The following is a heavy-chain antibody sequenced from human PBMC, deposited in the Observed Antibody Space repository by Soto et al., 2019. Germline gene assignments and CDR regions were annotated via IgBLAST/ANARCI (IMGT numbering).Heavy chain of an antibody. J-gene: IGHJ6*02. D-gene: IGHD5-12*01. CDR1: GFTFSSYA. CDR3: AKGGGYDFYYYGMDV. Sequence: PGGSLRLSCAASGFTFSSYAMSWVRQAPGKGLEWVSAISGSGGSTYYADSVKGRFTISRDNSKNTLYLQMNSLRAEDTAVYYCAKGGGYDFYYYGMDVWGQGTTVTVSS. CDR2: ISGSGGST. V-gene: IGHV3-23*01.